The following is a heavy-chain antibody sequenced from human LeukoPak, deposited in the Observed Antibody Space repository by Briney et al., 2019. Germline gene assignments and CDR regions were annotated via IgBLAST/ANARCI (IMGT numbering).Heavy chain of an antibody. CDR1: GFTFSSYG. D-gene: IGHD3-10*01. CDR3: AKGRRFGELHVGEFFDY. CDR2: ISYDGSNK. J-gene: IGHJ4*02. V-gene: IGHV3-30*18. Sequence: GGSLRLSCAASGFTFSSYGMHWVRQAPGKGLEWVAVISYDGSNKYYADSVKGRFTISRDNSKNTLYLQMNSLRAEDTAVYYCAKGRRFGELHVGEFFDYWGQGTLVTVSS.